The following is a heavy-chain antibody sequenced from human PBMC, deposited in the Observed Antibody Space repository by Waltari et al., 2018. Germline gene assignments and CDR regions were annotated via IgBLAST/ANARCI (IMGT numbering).Heavy chain of an antibody. D-gene: IGHD5-12*01. CDR3: ARGFYMFLATKTLYYFDY. V-gene: IGHV4-34*01. Sequence: QVQLQQWGAGLLKPSETLSLTCAVYGGSFSGYYWSWIRQPPGKGREWIGEINHSGSTNYNPSLKSRVTISVDTSKNQFSLKLSSVTAADTAVYYCARGFYMFLATKTLYYFDYWGQGTLVTVSS. J-gene: IGHJ4*02. CDR2: INHSGST. CDR1: GGSFSGYY.